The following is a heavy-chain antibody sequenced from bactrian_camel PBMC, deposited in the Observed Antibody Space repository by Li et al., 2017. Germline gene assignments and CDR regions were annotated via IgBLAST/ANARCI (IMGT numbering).Heavy chain of an antibody. CDR3: AAGLPRWFGDYPNNHRGCDHNY. V-gene: IGHV3S44*01. Sequence: VQLVESGGGLVQAGGSLKLSCVASQFTLSSSRSCMGWFRQALGKEREAVAIIDSDGTTSYIDSVKGRFTISRDNGKNTLDLQMDSLKPEDTGMFYCAAGLPRWFGDYPNNHRGCDHNYWGQGTQVTVS. CDR1: QFTLSSSRSC. CDR2: IIDSDGTT. D-gene: IGHD3*01. J-gene: IGHJ4*01.